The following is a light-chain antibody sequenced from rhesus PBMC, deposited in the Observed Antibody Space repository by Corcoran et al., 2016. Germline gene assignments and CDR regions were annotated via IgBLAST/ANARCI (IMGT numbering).Light chain of an antibody. Sequence: QSALTQPRSVSKSLGQSVTISCTGPSNDVGGYNYVSWYQHHSGTAPRLLIYYVSKRPSGVADRFSGSKSGNTASLTISGLQAEDEADYYCCSYRSGNTFIFGAGTRLTVL. V-gene: IGLV2S9*01. CDR1: SNDVGGYNY. CDR3: CSYRSGNTFI. CDR2: YVS. J-gene: IGLJ1*01.